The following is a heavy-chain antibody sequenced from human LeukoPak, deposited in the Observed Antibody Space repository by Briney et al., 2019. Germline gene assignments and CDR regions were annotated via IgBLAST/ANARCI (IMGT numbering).Heavy chain of an antibody. CDR1: GYTFTSYD. CDR3: ARGAGDLADY. Sequence: ASVKVSCKASGYTFTSYDINWVRQATGQGLEWVGWMSPNSGNTDYAQKFQGRVTMTRNTSISTAYMELSSLRSEDTAVEYCARGAGDLADYWGQGTLVTVSS. D-gene: IGHD3-16*01. V-gene: IGHV1-8*01. J-gene: IGHJ4*02. CDR2: MSPNSGNT.